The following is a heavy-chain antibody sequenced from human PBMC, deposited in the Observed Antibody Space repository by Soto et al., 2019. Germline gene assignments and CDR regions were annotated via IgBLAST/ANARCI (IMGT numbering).Heavy chain of an antibody. CDR1: GDSVSSNSAT. V-gene: IGHV6-1*01. Sequence: QVQLQQSGPGLVKPSQTLSLTCAISGDSVSSNSATWNWIRQSPSRGLEWLGRTYYRSKWYNDYTLSVKSRISINPDTSMNQCSLQLQSVTPEDTAVYYCARGGGGGRASDIWGQGTMVTVSS. J-gene: IGHJ3*02. D-gene: IGHD2-15*01. CDR3: ARGGGGGRASDI. CDR2: TYYRSKWYN.